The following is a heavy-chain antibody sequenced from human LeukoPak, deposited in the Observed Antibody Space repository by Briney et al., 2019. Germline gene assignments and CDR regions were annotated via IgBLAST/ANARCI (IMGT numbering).Heavy chain of an antibody. Sequence: GGSTRLSCAASGFTFDDYGMSWIRQAPGKGLEWVSGINWNGGSTGYADSVKGRFTISRDNAKNSLYLQMNSLRAEDTALYYCARDPYDSSGYRTYYFDYWGQGTLVTVSS. J-gene: IGHJ4*02. CDR3: ARDPYDSSGYRTYYFDY. CDR1: GFTFDDYG. CDR2: INWNGGST. D-gene: IGHD3-22*01. V-gene: IGHV3-20*04.